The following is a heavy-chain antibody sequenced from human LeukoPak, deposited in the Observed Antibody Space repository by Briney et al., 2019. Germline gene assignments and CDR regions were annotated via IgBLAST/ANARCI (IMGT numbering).Heavy chain of an antibody. V-gene: IGHV3-15*01. CDR3: TSGGYYLAYYYYMDV. CDR2: IKSKTDGGTT. D-gene: IGHD3-10*01. J-gene: IGHJ6*03. CDR1: GFTFSNAW. Sequence: GGSLRLSCAAPGFTFSNAWMSWVRQAPGKGLEWVGRIKSKTDGGTTDYAAPVKGRFTISRDDSKNTLYLQMNSLKTEDTAVYYCTSGGYYLAYYYYMDVWGKGTTVTVSS.